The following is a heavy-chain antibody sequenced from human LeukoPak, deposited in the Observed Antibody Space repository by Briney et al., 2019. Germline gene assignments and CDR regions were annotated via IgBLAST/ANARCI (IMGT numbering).Heavy chain of an antibody. CDR3: ARGETTVTTPLDY. D-gene: IGHD4-17*01. V-gene: IGHV4-38-2*02. J-gene: IGHJ4*02. CDR1: GYSISSCYY. CDR2: IYHSGST. Sequence: PSETPSLTCTVSGYSISSCYYWGWIRQPPGKGLEWIGSIYHSGSTDYNTSLKSRVTISVDTSKNQFSLKLSSVTAADTAVYYCARGETTVTTPLDYWGQGTLVTVSA.